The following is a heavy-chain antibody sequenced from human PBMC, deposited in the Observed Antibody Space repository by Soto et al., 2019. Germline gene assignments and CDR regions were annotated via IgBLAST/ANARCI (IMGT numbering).Heavy chain of an antibody. J-gene: IGHJ5*01. CDR1: GDSVSSDSVT. V-gene: IGHV6-1*01. Sequence: QVQLQQSGPGLVKPSQPLSLTCAISGDSVSSDSVTWNWIRQSPSRGLEWLGRTYYRSKWYSDYALSVKSRVTINADMSKNQVSLQLNSVTPEDSAVYYCVRLIGNSWLDYWGQGTLVTVSS. CDR2: TYYRSKWYS. D-gene: IGHD2-8*01. CDR3: VRLIGNSWLDY.